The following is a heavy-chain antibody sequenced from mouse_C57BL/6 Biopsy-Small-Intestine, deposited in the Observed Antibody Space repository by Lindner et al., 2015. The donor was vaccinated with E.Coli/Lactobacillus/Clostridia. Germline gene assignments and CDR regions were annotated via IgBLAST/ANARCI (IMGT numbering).Heavy chain of an antibody. V-gene: IGHV1S134*01. CDR2: ITPFNGDT. CDR1: GYSFSSYG. J-gene: IGHJ2*01. Sequence: SVKVSCKTSGYSFSSYGISWVRQAPGQGLEWLGCITPFNGDTRYAERLQDRVTMTTDTSTSTAYMDLTSLTSDDTAVYYCASTLGHTQYWGQGTLLTVSS. D-gene: IGHD4-1*01. CDR3: ASTLGHTQY.